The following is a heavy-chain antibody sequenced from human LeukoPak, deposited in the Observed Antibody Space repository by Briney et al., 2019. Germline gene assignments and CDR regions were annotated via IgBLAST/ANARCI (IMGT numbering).Heavy chain of an antibody. CDR3: ARGGGFDL. CDR2: ITSGSGRT. V-gene: IGHV3-23*01. J-gene: IGHJ4*02. D-gene: IGHD4-23*01. Sequence: PGGSLRLSCAVSGFTSRSHDVSWVRQAPGKGLEWVSLITSGSGRTYYADSVRGRFAISRDNSKNTVYLQMNSLRDEDTAVYYCARGGGFDLWRQGTLVTVSS. CDR1: GFTSRSHD.